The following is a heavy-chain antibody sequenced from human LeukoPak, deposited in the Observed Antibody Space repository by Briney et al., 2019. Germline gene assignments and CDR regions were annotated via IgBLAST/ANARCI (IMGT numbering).Heavy chain of an antibody. Sequence: GGSLRLSCAASGFSLSNYWMHWVRQAPGKGLVWVSRINIDGSSTTYADSVKGRFTISRDNAKNTVYLQMNSLQTEDTAVYYCTTASLYYYHGSGSYLFDYWGQGTLVTVSS. CDR1: GFSLSNYW. J-gene: IGHJ4*02. D-gene: IGHD3-10*01. CDR3: TTASLYYYHGSGSYLFDY. V-gene: IGHV3-74*01. CDR2: INIDGSST.